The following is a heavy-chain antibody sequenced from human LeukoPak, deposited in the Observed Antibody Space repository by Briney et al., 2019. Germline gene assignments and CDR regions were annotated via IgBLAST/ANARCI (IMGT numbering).Heavy chain of an antibody. CDR1: GFTFSSYW. CDR3: ATGIAAALY. V-gene: IGHV3-74*01. J-gene: IGHJ4*02. CDR2: INGDGAST. Sequence: GGSLRLSCAASGFTFSSYWMDWVRQGPGKGLVWVSRINGDGASTNSADSVKGRFTVSRDSAKNTLYLRMNSLRAEDTAVYYCATGIAAALYWGQGTLVTVSS. D-gene: IGHD6-13*01.